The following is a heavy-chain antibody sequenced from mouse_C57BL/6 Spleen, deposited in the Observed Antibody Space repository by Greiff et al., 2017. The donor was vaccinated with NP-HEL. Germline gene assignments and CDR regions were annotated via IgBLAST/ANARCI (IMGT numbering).Heavy chain of an antibody. V-gene: IGHV5-6*01. CDR3: ARHQTPDGYYVDY. J-gene: IGHJ2*01. Sequence: EVQGVESGGDLVKPGGSLKLSCAASGFTFSSYGMSWVRQTPDKRLEWVATISSGGSYTYYPDSVKGRFTISRDNAKNTLYLQMSSLKSEDTAMYYCARHQTPDGYYVDYWGQGTTLTVSS. CDR1: GFTFSSYG. D-gene: IGHD2-3*01. CDR2: ISSGGSYT.